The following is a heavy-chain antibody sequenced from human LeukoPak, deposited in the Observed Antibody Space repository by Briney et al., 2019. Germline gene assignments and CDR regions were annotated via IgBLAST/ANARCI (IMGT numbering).Heavy chain of an antibody. D-gene: IGHD6-19*01. J-gene: IGHJ3*02. CDR2: ISSNGGST. V-gene: IGHV3-64*01. Sequence: PGGSLRLSCAASGFTFNNYAMHWVRQAPGKGLEYVSAISSNGGSTYYANSVKGRFTISRDNSKNALYLQMGSLRAEDMAVYYCARANGRAVAVREAFDIWGQGTMVTVSS. CDR3: ARANGRAVAVREAFDI. CDR1: GFTFNNYA.